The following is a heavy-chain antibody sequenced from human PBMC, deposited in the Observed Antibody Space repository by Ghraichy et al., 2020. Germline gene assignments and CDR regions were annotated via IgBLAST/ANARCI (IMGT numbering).Heavy chain of an antibody. CDR2: ISGYNGNT. D-gene: IGHD5-18*01. CDR3: ARDRVNSFFPFDY. Sequence: ASVKVSCKASGYTFTNYGITWVRQAPGQGLEWMGWISGYNGNTNYAQKFQVRVTMTTDTSTSTAYMELRSLRSDDTAVYYCARDRVNSFFPFDYWGQGTLVTVSS. CDR1: GYTFTNYG. J-gene: IGHJ4*02. V-gene: IGHV1-18*01.